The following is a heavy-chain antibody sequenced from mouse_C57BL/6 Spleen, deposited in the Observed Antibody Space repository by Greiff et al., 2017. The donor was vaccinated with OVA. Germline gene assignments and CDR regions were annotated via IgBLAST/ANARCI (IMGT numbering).Heavy chain of an antibody. V-gene: IGHV5-4*01. D-gene: IGHD1-1*01. CDR3: AREMGTTVVAPFAY. CDR1: GFTFSSYA. J-gene: IGHJ3*01. Sequence: EVQGVESGGGLVKPGGSLKLSCAASGFTFSSYAMSWVRQTPEKRLEWVATISDGGSYTYYPDNVKGRFTISRDNAKNNLYLQMSHLKSEDTAMYYCAREMGTTVVAPFAYWGQGTLVTVSA. CDR2: ISDGGSYT.